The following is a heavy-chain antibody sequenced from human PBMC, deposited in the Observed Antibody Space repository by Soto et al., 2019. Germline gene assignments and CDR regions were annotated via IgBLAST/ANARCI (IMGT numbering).Heavy chain of an antibody. CDR3: AREVDTDLTEFRFDI. D-gene: IGHD3-9*01. V-gene: IGHV1-18*04. CDR1: GYTFRNYG. CDR2: IRPYTGYT. Sequence: QVQLVQSGAEVKRPGASVKVSCTASGYTFRNYGISWVRQAPGQGLEWMGWIRPYTGYTNYAQTFQGRVSMTTDTSTNTAYMELRSLRSDDTAIYYCAREVDTDLTEFRFDIWGQGTLVTVSS. J-gene: IGHJ3*02.